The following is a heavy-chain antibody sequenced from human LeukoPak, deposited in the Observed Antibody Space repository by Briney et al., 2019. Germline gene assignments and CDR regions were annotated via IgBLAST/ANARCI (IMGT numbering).Heavy chain of an antibody. J-gene: IGHJ6*03. CDR3: ARVLFGLGTTDFYMDV. Sequence: SETLSLTCAVSGASISSHYWSWIRQPPGKGLEWIGYTSGSISDNPSLKNRIAVSVDPSQNQVSLSLTSVTAADTAVYYCARVLFGLGTTDFYMDVWGKGTTVTVSS. CDR1: GASISSHY. D-gene: IGHD3/OR15-3a*01. CDR2: TSGSI. V-gene: IGHV4-59*11.